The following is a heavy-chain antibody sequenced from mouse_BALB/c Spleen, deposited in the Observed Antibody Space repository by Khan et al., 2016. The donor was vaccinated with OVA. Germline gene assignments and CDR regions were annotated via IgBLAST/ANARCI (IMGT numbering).Heavy chain of an antibody. CDR2: ILTGSGST. V-gene: IGHV1-9*01. Sequence: VQLQQSGAELMKPGASVKISCTATGYTFSSYWIEWVKQRPGHGLEWIGEILTGSGSTNYKEKFKGQATFTADTSSNTAYTQLSSLTSEDSDVYYCAMYFYYGNDGAMDFWGQGTSVTVSS. J-gene: IGHJ4*01. D-gene: IGHD2-2*01. CDR1: GYTFSSYW. CDR3: AMYFYYGNDGAMDF.